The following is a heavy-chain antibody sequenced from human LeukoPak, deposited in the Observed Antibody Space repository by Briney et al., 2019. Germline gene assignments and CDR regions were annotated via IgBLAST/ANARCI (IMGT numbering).Heavy chain of an antibody. Sequence: SETLSLTCTVSGGSISSHYCSWIRQPPGKGLEWIGYIYYSGSTNYNPSLKSRVTISVDTSKNQFSLKLSSVTAADTAVYYCASNGEMATTSYYYYYGMDVWGQGTTVTVSS. V-gene: IGHV4-59*11. CDR3: ASNGEMATTSYYYYYGMDV. D-gene: IGHD5-24*01. CDR2: IYYSGST. J-gene: IGHJ6*02. CDR1: GGSISSHY.